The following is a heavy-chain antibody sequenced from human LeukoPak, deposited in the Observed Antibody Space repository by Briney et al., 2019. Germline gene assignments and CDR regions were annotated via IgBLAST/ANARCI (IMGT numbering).Heavy chain of an antibody. Sequence: ASVKVSCKAPGGTFSSYAISWVRQAPGQGLEWMGWINPNSGGTNSAQNFQGRVTMTRDTSISTAYMELSRLRSDDTAVYYCASGHGTSYNYDTSGYYSDYWGQGTLVTVSS. CDR2: INPNSGGT. D-gene: IGHD3-22*01. V-gene: IGHV1-2*02. CDR1: GGTFSSYA. CDR3: ASGHGTSYNYDTSGYYSDY. J-gene: IGHJ4*02.